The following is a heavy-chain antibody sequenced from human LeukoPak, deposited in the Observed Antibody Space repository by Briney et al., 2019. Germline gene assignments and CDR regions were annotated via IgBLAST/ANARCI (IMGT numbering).Heavy chain of an antibody. V-gene: IGHV3-7*03. CDR2: IKQDGSEK. J-gene: IGHJ4*02. Sequence: GGSLRLSCAASGFTFSSYWMSWVRQAPGKGLEWVANIKQDGSEKYYVDSVKGRFTISRDNAKNSLYLQMNSLRAEDTAVYYCARGQRLLWFGELMYYFDYWGQGTLVTVSS. CDR1: GFTFSSYW. CDR3: ARGQRLLWFGELMYYFDY. D-gene: IGHD3-10*01.